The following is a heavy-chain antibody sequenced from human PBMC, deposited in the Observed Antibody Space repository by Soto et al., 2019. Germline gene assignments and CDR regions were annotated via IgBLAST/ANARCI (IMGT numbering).Heavy chain of an antibody. J-gene: IGHJ6*03. CDR1: GYTFTSYY. V-gene: IGHV1-46*03. D-gene: IGHD1-26*01. CDR3: AIEATVAYYMDV. Sequence: EASVKVSCKASGYTFTSYYMHWVRQAPGQGLEWMGIINPSGGSTSYAQKFQGRVTMTRDTSTSTVYMELSSLRSEDTAVYYCAIEATVAYYMDVWGKGTTVTVSS. CDR2: INPSGGST.